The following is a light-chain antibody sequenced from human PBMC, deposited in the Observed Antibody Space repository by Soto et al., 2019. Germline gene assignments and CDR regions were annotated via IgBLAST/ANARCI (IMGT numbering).Light chain of an antibody. Sequence: EIVLTHSPATLSVSPGERATLSCRASQSVGSNLAWYQQRPGQPPRLLIYDASTWATDIPARFSGGGSGTKFTLTISSLQSEDFAVYYCQQYNNWTYTFGQGTKLQIK. J-gene: IGKJ2*01. CDR2: DAS. CDR3: QQYNNWTYT. V-gene: IGKV3-15*01. CDR1: QSVGSN.